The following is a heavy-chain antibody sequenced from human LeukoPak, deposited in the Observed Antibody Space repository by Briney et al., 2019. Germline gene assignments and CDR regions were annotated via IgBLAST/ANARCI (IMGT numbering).Heavy chain of an antibody. D-gene: IGHD3-16*01. CDR3: ARVSAFGTDYYYYGMDV. V-gene: IGHV3-66*01. Sequence: GGSLRLSCAASGFTASSNYMSWVRQAPGKGPEWVSVIYSGGSTYYADSVKGRFTISRDNSKNTLYLQMNSLRAEDTAVYYCARVSAFGTDYYYYGMDVWGQGTTVTVSS. J-gene: IGHJ6*02. CDR1: GFTASSNY. CDR2: IYSGGST.